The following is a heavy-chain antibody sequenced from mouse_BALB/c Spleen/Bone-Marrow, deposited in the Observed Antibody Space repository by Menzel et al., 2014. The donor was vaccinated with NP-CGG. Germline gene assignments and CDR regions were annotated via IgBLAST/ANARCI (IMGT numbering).Heavy chain of an antibody. J-gene: IGHJ3*01. CDR3: ATYYRYDRRFAY. CDR2: IDPANGNT. Sequence: VQLQQPGAELVKPGASVKLSCTASGLNIKDTYMHWVKQRPEQGLKWIGRIDPANGNTKYDPKFQGKATITADTSSNTAYLQLSSLTSEDTAVYYCATYYRYDRRFAYWGQGTLVTVSA. D-gene: IGHD2-14*01. V-gene: IGHV14-3*02. CDR1: GLNIKDTY.